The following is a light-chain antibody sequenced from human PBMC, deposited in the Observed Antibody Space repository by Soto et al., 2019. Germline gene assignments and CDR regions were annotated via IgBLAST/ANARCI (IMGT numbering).Light chain of an antibody. V-gene: IGKV3-20*01. CDR2: GVS. CDR1: QSVSSSY. J-gene: IGKJ2*01. CDR3: QQYSALPST. Sequence: EIVLTQSPGTLSLSPGERATLSCRASQSVSSSYLVWYQQKPGQALRLLIYGVSSRATGIPDRFSGSGSGTDFALTISRLEPEDFAVYYCQQYSALPSTFGQGTKLEI.